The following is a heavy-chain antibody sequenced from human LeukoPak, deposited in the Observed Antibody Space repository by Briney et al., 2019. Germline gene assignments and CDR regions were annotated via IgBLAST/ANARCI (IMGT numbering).Heavy chain of an antibody. Sequence: GGSLRLSCAASGFTFSNYWMTWDRQAPGKDLEWVASIKEDGSAKYYVDSVKGRFTISRDNAKNLLYLQMNILGVEDTALYYCVRDLLVGRYSYGFDYWGQGTPVTVS. CDR3: VRDLLVGRYSYGFDY. D-gene: IGHD5-18*01. V-gene: IGHV3-7*01. CDR1: GFTFSNYW. CDR2: IKEDGSAK. J-gene: IGHJ4*02.